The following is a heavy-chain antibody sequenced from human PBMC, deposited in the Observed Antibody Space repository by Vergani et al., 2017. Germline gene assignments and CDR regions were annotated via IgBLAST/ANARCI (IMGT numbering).Heavy chain of an antibody. D-gene: IGHD3-3*01. CDR3: ARDLVGPYDFWGPDY. J-gene: IGHJ4*02. CDR2: SSAYNGKT. CDR1: GYTFTSYG. V-gene: IGHV1-18*04. Sequence: QVQLVQSGAEVKKPGASVKVSCKASGYTFTSYGISGVRQAPGQGLEWMGWSSAYNGKTNYAQKLQGRGTMTTDTSTSTAYMELRSLRSDDTAVYYSARDLVGPYDFWGPDYWGQGTLVTVSS.